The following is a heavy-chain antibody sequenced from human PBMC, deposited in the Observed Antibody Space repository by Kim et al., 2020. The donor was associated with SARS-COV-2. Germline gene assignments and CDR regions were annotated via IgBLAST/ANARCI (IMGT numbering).Heavy chain of an antibody. Sequence: VKGRFTSSREKAKNSLYLQMNSLRAGDTAVYYCASGSLYSSGWYAFDYWGQGTLVTVSS. D-gene: IGHD6-19*01. J-gene: IGHJ4*02. CDR3: ASGSLYSSGWYAFDY. V-gene: IGHV3-13*01.